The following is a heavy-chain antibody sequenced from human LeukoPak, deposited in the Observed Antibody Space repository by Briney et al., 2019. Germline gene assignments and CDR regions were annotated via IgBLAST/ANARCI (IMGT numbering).Heavy chain of an antibody. CDR1: GYTFTGYY. CDR2: INPNSGGT. D-gene: IGHD6-19*01. J-gene: IGHJ4*02. Sequence: ASVKVSYKTSGYTFTGYYLQWVRQAPGQGLEWMGWINPNSGGTNYAQKFQGRVTMTRDTSISTAYMELSSLRSDDTAVYYCARDWGGAVAVSELHYWGQGTLVTVSS. V-gene: IGHV1-2*02. CDR3: ARDWGGAVAVSELHY.